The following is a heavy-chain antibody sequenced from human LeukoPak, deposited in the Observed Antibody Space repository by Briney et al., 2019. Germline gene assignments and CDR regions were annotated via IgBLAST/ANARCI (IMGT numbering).Heavy chain of an antibody. Sequence: GGSLRLSCAASGCTFSSYAMSWVRQAPGKGLEWVSAISGSGGSTYYADSVKGRFTISRDNSKNTLYLQMNSLRAEDTAVYDCAKDSSSSGWLLDGYFDYWGQGTLVTVSS. V-gene: IGHV3-23*01. CDR3: AKDSSSSGWLLDGYFDY. CDR1: GCTFSSYA. J-gene: IGHJ4*02. D-gene: IGHD6-19*01. CDR2: ISGSGGST.